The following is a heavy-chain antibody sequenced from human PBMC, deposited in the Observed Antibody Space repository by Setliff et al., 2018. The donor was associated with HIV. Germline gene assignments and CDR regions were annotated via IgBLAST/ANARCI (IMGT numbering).Heavy chain of an antibody. J-gene: IGHJ6*03. V-gene: IGHV4-34*01. CDR3: ARVSNYILYYYYMDV. CDR2: INPSGST. CDR1: GGSFGGDY. Sequence: SETLSLTCAVYGGSFGGDYCSWIRQPPGKGLEWIGEINPSGSTKYNPSLKSRVTILVDTSKNQFSLKLRSVTAADAAVYYCARVSNYILYYYYMDVWGKGTTVTVSS. D-gene: IGHD4-4*01.